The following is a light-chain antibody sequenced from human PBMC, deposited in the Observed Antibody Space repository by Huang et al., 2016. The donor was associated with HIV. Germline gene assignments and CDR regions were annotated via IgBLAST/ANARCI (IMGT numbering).Light chain of an antibody. CDR1: QGISDS. V-gene: IGKV1-NL1*01. CDR2: AAS. Sequence: DIQMTQSPSSLSASVGDRVTITCRASQGISDSLAWYQQKPGKAPKLLLYAASRLESGVPSRFSGSGSVTDYSLTINNLQPEDVSTYYCQQYYSTPTFGQGTKVEIK. J-gene: IGKJ1*01. CDR3: QQYYSTPT.